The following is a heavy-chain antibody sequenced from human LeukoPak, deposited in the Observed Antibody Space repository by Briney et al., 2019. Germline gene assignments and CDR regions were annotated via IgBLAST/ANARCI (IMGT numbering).Heavy chain of an antibody. CDR1: GFTFSSYS. D-gene: IGHD6-19*01. CDR3: ARLQGDSGWYYFDY. J-gene: IGHJ4*02. CDR2: ISNSATYI. V-gene: IGHV3-21*01. Sequence: GESLRLSCAASGFTFSSYSINWVRQAPGKGLEWVSSISNSATYIYYSDSMKGRFTISRDNARNSLFLQMNSLRAEDTAVYFCARLQGDSGWYYFDYWGQGTLVTVSS.